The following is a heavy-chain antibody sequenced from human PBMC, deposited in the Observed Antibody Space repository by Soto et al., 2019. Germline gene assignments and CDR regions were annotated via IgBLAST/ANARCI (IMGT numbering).Heavy chain of an antibody. CDR1: GFTLSSYG. Sequence: QLVESGGGVVQPGTSLRLSCVASGFTLSSYGMHWVRQAPGKGLEWVAAISYDGDDQYYGDSVRGRFTISRDNSESTVYLQMNSQRADDTGVYYCAKERGPIAVAAITGGGDFHIWGRGTMVAVSS. CDR3: AKERGPIAVAAITGGGDFHI. D-gene: IGHD6-19*01. CDR2: ISYDGDDQ. J-gene: IGHJ3*02. V-gene: IGHV3-30*18.